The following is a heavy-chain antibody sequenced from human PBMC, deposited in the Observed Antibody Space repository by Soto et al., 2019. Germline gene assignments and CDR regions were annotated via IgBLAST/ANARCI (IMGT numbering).Heavy chain of an antibody. Sequence: KAGGSLRLSCAASGFTFSDYYMSWIRQAPGKGLEWVSYISSSSSYTNYADSVKGRFTISRDNAKNSLYLQMNSLRAEDTAVYYCARANRAREYQLLYGGYYYYGMDVWGQGTTVTVSS. D-gene: IGHD2-2*02. CDR3: ARANRAREYQLLYGGYYYYGMDV. CDR2: ISSSSSYT. V-gene: IGHV3-11*06. CDR1: GFTFSDYY. J-gene: IGHJ6*02.